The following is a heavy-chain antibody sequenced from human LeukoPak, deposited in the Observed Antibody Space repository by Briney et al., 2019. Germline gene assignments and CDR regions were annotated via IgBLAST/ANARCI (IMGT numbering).Heavy chain of an antibody. Sequence: ASVKVSCKASGYTFTNYALNWVRQAPGQGLEWMGWINTNTGNPTYAQGFTGRFVFSLDTSVNTAYLQISILKAQDTAVYFCAREGPGASNWFDSWGQGSLVSVSS. CDR1: GYTFTNYA. D-gene: IGHD2-2*01. J-gene: IGHJ5*01. CDR2: INTNTGNP. V-gene: IGHV7-4-1*02. CDR3: AREGPGASNWFDS.